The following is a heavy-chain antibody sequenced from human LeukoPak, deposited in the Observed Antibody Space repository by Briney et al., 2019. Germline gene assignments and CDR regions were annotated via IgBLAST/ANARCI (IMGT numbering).Heavy chain of an antibody. CDR2: IKQDGSDK. J-gene: IGHJ4*02. Sequence: GGSLRLSCVASGFPFSSYWMSWVRQAPGKGLEWVANIKQDGSDKYYVDSVKGRFTISRDNAKNTLYLQMNSLRAEDTAVYYCAREGDCSGYYSVSFVYWGQGTLVTVSS. V-gene: IGHV3-7*01. CDR1: GFPFSSYW. CDR3: AREGDCSGYYSVSFVY. D-gene: IGHD3-22*01.